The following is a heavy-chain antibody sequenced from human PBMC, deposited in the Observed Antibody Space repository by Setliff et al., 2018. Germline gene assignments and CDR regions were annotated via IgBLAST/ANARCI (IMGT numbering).Heavy chain of an antibody. CDR2: IYYSGST. D-gene: IGHD6-13*01. Sequence: PSETLSLTCTVSGGSISSYYWSWIRQPPGKGLEWIGYIYYSGSTNYNPSLKSRVTISVDTSKNQFSLKLSSVTAADTAVYYCARRGRGSSWFDTLFDYWGQGTLVTVSS. CDR1: GGSISSYY. CDR3: ARRGRGSSWFDTLFDY. V-gene: IGHV4-59*12. J-gene: IGHJ4*02.